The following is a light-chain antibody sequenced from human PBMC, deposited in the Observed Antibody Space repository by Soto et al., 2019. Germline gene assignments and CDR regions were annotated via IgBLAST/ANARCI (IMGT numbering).Light chain of an antibody. CDR1: QSISSY. CDR2: AAS. V-gene: IGKV1-39*01. Sequence: DIQMTQSPSSLSASVGDRVTITCRATQSISSYLNWYQQKTGKAPKVLIYAASSLQSGVPSRFSGIGSGTDFTLSISSLQTEDLATYYCKQSYSGQLTVGGGTKVEIK. J-gene: IGKJ4*01. CDR3: KQSYSGQLT.